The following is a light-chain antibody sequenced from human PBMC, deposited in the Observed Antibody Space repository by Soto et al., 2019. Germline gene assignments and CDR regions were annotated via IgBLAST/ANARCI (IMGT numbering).Light chain of an antibody. Sequence: DIQMTQSPSTLSASVGDRVAITCRASQSITNRLAWYQLKPGKAPKVLIYDALNLESGVQSRFSGSGSGTDFTLTIRSLQPEDCAIYFCKQANSFPITFGQGTRLEIK. V-gene: IGKV1-5*01. CDR3: KQANSFPIT. J-gene: IGKJ5*01. CDR1: QSITNR. CDR2: DAL.